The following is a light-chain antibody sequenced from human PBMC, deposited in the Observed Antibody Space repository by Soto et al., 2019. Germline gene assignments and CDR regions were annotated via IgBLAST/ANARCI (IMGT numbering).Light chain of an antibody. V-gene: IGKV3-11*01. CDR1: QSIGRY. CDR3: QQRTTWVT. CDR2: DAS. Sequence: EIVLTQSPATLSLSPGERATLSCRASQSIGRYLAWYQQKPGQAPRLLIFDASNRATGIPARFSGSGSGTDFTLTISSLESEDFAVYYCQQRTTWVTFGQGTRLAIK. J-gene: IGKJ5*01.